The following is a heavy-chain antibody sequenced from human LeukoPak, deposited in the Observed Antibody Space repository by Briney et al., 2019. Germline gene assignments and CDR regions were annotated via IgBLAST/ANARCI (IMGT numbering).Heavy chain of an antibody. CDR2: IIPIFPKT. J-gene: IGHJ5*02. V-gene: IGHV1-69*04. Sequence: ASVKVSCKASGDTFGNYAINWVRQAPGQGLEWMGRIIPIFPKTDYAQKFQGRVTITADKSTSTAYLELSSLSSEDTAVYYCARDPKVIVVPDSRNDRNDPWGQGTLATVSS. D-gene: IGHD1-1*01. CDR1: GDTFGNYA. CDR3: ARDPKVIVVPDSRNDRNDP.